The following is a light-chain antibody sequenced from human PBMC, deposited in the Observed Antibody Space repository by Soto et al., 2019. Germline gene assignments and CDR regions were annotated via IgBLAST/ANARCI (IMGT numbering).Light chain of an antibody. CDR3: QQRSNRIT. CDR1: QSVAGS. CDR2: VIS. V-gene: IGKV3-11*01. J-gene: IGKJ5*01. Sequence: EFVLTQSPATLSLSPGERAILSCRASQSVAGSLAWYQQKPGQAPRLLIYVISTRAAAIPARFSGSGSGTDFTLTVSSLEPEDFALYYCQQRSNRITFGQGTRLEIK.